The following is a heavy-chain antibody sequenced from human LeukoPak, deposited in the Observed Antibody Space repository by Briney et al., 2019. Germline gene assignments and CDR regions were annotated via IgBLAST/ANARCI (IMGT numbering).Heavy chain of an antibody. Sequence: GRSLRLSCAASGFTFSNYGMHWVRQVPGKGLEWVAVIWYDGSNKYYADSVKGRFTISRDNSKNTLYLQMNSLRAEDTAVYHCARDSGSYSDGQIDYWGQGTLVTVSS. V-gene: IGHV3-33*01. CDR3: ARDSGSYSDGQIDY. D-gene: IGHD1-26*01. J-gene: IGHJ4*02. CDR2: IWYDGSNK. CDR1: GFTFSNYG.